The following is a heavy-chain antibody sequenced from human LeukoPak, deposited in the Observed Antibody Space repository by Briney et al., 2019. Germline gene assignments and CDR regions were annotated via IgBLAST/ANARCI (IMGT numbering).Heavy chain of an antibody. CDR2: IIPILGIA. Sequence: SVTVSCKASGGTFSSYAISWVRQAPGQGLEWMGRIIPILGIANYAQKFQGRVTITADKSTSTAYMELSSLRSEDTAVYYCARGAPVIQLWSSSFDIWGQGTMVTVSS. CDR3: ARGAPVIQLWSSSFDI. CDR1: GGTFSSYA. D-gene: IGHD5-18*01. J-gene: IGHJ3*02. V-gene: IGHV1-69*04.